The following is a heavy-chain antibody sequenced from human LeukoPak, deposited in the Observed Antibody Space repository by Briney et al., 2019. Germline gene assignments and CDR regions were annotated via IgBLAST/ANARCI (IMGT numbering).Heavy chain of an antibody. CDR1: GMSFSGYA. Sequence: GGSLRLSCVASGMSFSGYAMSWVRQAPGKGLEWVALISYDGSNKYYLASVKGRFTISRDDPKNTLYLQMNSLRAEDTAVYFCARDMQRSPDYWGQGTLVTVSS. CDR2: ISYDGSNK. V-gene: IGHV3-30*03. J-gene: IGHJ4*02. D-gene: IGHD2-2*01. CDR3: ARDMQRSPDY.